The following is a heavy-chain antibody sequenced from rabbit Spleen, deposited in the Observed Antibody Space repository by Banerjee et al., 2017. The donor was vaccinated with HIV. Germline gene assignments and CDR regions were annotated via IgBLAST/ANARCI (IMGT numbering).Heavy chain of an antibody. Sequence: QEQLVESGGGLVKPGGTLTLTCTASGFSFSSSYYICWVRQAPGKGLEWIACIDTNDGDTDYANWPKGRFTISKTSSTTVTLQMTSLTAADTATYFCARNYVNAFDPWGQGTLVTVS. CDR3: ARNYVNAFDP. CDR2: IDTNDGDT. D-gene: IGHD1-1*01. V-gene: IGHV1S45*01. CDR1: GFSFSSSYY. J-gene: IGHJ2*01.